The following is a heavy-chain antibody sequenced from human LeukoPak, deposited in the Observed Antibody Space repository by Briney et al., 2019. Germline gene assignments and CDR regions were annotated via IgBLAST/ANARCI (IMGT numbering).Heavy chain of an antibody. J-gene: IGHJ4*02. D-gene: IGHD1-1*01. CDR1: GVSFSTYT. V-gene: IGHV3-21*04. CDR2: ISGSSSYI. Sequence: GGSLRLSCAGSGVSFSTYTMNWVRQAPGKGPEWVASISGSSSYIYYADSVKGRFTISRDNAKNSLYLQMNSLRAEDTAVYYCAKSGNGANWNEDGAFDYWGQGTLVTVSS. CDR3: AKSGNGANWNEDGAFDY.